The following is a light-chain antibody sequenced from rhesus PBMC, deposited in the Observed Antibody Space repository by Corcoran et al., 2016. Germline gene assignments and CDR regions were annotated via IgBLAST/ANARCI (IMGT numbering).Light chain of an antibody. J-gene: IGKJ1*01. CDR3: QQYNSAPWT. V-gene: IGKV1-21*01. Sequence: DIQMTQSPSSLSASVGDRVTITCRASQGISSWLAWYQQKPGKAPKLLIYKASSLQSGDPSRFRGSGSGTDFTLTISSRQPEDFATYYCQQYNSAPWTFGQGTKVELK. CDR1: QGISSW. CDR2: KAS.